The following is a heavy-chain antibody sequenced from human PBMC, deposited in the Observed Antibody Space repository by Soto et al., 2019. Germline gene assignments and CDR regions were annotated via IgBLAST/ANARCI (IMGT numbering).Heavy chain of an antibody. D-gene: IGHD4-17*01. Sequence: GGSLRLSCAASGFTFSNYAMSWVRQAPGKGLEWVSALSAGGTSAYYAVSVEGRFTISRDNSKNILYLQMNSLRADDTAVYYCARGTYGDYDFWGQGTLVTVSS. CDR2: LSAGGTSA. CDR3: ARGTYGDYDF. V-gene: IGHV3-23*01. J-gene: IGHJ4*02. CDR1: GFTFSNYA.